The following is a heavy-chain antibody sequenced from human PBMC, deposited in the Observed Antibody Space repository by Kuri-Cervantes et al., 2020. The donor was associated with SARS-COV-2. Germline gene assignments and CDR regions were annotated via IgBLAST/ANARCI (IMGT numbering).Heavy chain of an antibody. CDR2: IYHSGSI. Sequence: SETLSLTCAVSDDSISRGYYWGWIRQSPGKGLEWIGSIYHSGSIFYNPSLKSRVTILLDTSKNQFSLKLSSVTAADTAVYYCARHEGWFPLWLPFDYWGQGTLVTVSS. CDR1: DDSISRGYY. J-gene: IGHJ4*02. V-gene: IGHV4-38-2*01. CDR3: ARHEGWFPLWLPFDY. D-gene: IGHD5-18*01.